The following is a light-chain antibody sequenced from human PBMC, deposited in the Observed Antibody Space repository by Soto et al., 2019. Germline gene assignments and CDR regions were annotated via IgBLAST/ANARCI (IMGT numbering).Light chain of an antibody. J-gene: IGLJ2*01. V-gene: IGLV2-14*01. CDR2: EVS. CDR1: SSDVGGYNY. Sequence: QSALTQPASVSGSPGQSITISCTGTSSDVGGYNYVSWYQQHPGKAPKLMIYEVSNRPSGVPDRFSGSKSGTSASLAITGLQAEDEADYYCQSYDSSLNVVFGGGTKLTVL. CDR3: QSYDSSLNVV.